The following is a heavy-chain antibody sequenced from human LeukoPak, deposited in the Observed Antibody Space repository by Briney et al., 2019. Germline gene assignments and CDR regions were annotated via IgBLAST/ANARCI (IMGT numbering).Heavy chain of an antibody. CDR2: IYPGGSKT. J-gene: IGHJ4*02. CDR1: GYSFSSYW. CDR3: ARASRDGYNQNFDH. D-gene: IGHD5-24*01. V-gene: IGHV5-51*01. Sequence: GESLKISCKGLGYSFSSYWNAWVRQRPGKGLEWMGIIYPGGSKTRYDPSFQGQVTISADRSTSTAYLQWSSLRASDTAIYYCARASRDGYNQNFDHWGQGTLVTVSS.